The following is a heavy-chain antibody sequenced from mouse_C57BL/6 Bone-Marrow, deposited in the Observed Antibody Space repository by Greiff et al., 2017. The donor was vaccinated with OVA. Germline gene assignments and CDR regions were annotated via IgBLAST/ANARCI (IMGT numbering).Heavy chain of an antibody. CDR2: ILPGSGST. CDR1: GYAFTNYL. CDR3: ARGGLGRRFDY. V-gene: IGHV1-54*02. D-gene: IGHD4-1*01. J-gene: IGHJ2*01. Sequence: VQLQQSGAELVRPGTSVKVSCKASGYAFTNYLIEWVKQRPGHGLEWIGEILPGSGSTNYNEKFKGKATFTADTSSNTAYMQLSSLTTEDSAIYYCARGGLGRRFDYWGQGTTLTVSS.